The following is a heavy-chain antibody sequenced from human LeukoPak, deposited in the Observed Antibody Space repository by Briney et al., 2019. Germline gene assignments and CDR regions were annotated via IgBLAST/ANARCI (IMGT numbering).Heavy chain of an antibody. J-gene: IGHJ3*02. CDR1: GFTFSSYD. Sequence: GGSLRLSCAASGFTFSSYDMHWVRQATGKGLEWVSAIGTAGDPYYPGSVKGRFTISRENAKNSLYLQMISLRAGDTAVYYCARGLRYCSGGSCYNSDAFDIWGQGTMATVSS. D-gene: IGHD2-15*01. CDR3: ARGLRYCSGGSCYNSDAFDI. CDR2: IGTAGDP. V-gene: IGHV3-13*05.